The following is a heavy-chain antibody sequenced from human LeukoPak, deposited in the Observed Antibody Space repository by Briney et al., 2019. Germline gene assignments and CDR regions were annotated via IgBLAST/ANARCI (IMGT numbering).Heavy chain of an antibody. CDR1: VFTFGIYG. Sequence: GGSLRLFCAAWVFTFGIYGMHCVRQAPGKGLEGVVFIRYDGSNKYYADTVKGRFTISRDNSKNTLYLQMISPRTEDTAVYYCAKDFYYDSGWGQGTLVTVSS. V-gene: IGHV3-30*02. CDR3: AKDFYYDSG. D-gene: IGHD3-22*01. CDR2: IRYDGSNK. J-gene: IGHJ4*02.